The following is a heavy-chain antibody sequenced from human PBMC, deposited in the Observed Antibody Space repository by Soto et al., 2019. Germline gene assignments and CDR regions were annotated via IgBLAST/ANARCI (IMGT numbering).Heavy chain of an antibody. Sequence: LTVTCAVSARHFRDYHPSMVRHPLWKALKWIGEIHPSETTHNTPSLKSRGTILVDTSKNQFSLKLSSVTAADTAVYYCARAWQYSSGFFDYWGQGTLVTVSS. CDR3: ARAWQYSSGFFDY. J-gene: IGHJ4*02. D-gene: IGHD6-19*01. CDR2: IHPSETT. V-gene: IGHV4-34*04. CDR1: ARHFRDYH.